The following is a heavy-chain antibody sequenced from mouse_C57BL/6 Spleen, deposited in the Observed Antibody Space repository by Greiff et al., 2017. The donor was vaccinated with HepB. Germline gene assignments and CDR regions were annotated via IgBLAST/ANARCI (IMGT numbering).Heavy chain of an antibody. V-gene: IGHV1-69*01. Sequence: VQLQQPGAELVMPGASVKLSCKASGYTFTSYWMHWVKQRPGQGLEWIGEIDPSDSYTNYNQKFKGKSTLTVDKSSSTAYMQLSSLTSEDSAVYYCARGEGDYDEEGYAMDYWGQGTSVTVSS. CDR2: IDPSDSYT. J-gene: IGHJ4*01. CDR3: ARGEGDYDEEGYAMDY. D-gene: IGHD2-4*01. CDR1: GYTFTSYW.